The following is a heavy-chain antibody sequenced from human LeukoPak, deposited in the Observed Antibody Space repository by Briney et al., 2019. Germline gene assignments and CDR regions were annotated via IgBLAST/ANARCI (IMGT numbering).Heavy chain of an antibody. CDR2: ISYDVRNK. Sequence: GRSLRLSCAASGFTPNSYGLHWVRQAPGKGLEWVAVISYDVRNKYYAGSVKGRFTNSRDNSKNTLFLQMNSLRAEDTAGYYCGRDHGRFCSYSNCYCGPDYWGQGTLVTVSS. CDR3: GRDHGRFCSYSNCYCGPDY. CDR1: GFTPNSYG. D-gene: IGHD2-15*01. J-gene: IGHJ4*02. V-gene: IGHV3-30*03.